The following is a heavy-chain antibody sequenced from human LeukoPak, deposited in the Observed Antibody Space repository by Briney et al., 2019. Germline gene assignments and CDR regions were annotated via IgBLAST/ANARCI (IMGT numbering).Heavy chain of an antibody. D-gene: IGHD3-16*01. Sequence: SETLSLTCTVSGGSISTNYWSWIRQPPGKGLEWIGFVRSGGSTNYNPSLKSRVTISVDTSKNQFSLKLSSVTAADTAVYYCARAVTPATVWGQGTLVTVS. CDR1: GGSISTNY. CDR2: VRSGGST. J-gene: IGHJ4*02. V-gene: IGHV4-59*01. CDR3: ARAVTPATV.